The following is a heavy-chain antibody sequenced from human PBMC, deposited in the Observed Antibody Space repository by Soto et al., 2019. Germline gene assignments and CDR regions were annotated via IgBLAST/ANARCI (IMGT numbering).Heavy chain of an antibody. J-gene: IGHJ5*02. CDR2: IWYDGSNK. D-gene: IGHD2-21*01. CDR3: ARDGGENWFDP. CDR1: GFTFSSYG. V-gene: IGHV3-33*01. Sequence: LRLSCAASGFTFSSYGMHWVRQAPGKGLEWVAVIWYDGSNKYYADSVKGRFTISRDNSKNTLYLQMNSLRAEDTAVYYCARDGGENWFDPWGQGTLVTVSS.